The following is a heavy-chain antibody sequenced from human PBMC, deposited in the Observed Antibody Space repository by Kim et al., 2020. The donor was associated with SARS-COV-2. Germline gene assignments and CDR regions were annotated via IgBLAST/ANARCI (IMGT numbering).Heavy chain of an antibody. Sequence: GGSLRLSCAASGFTFSSYGMHWVRQAPGKGLEWVAVISYDGSNKYYADSVKGRFTISRDNSKNTLYLQMNSLRAEDTAVYYCAKVGGQPIQGYCSSTSCYSDWFDPWGQGTLVTVSS. CDR1: GFTFSSYG. CDR2: ISYDGSNK. CDR3: AKVGGQPIQGYCSSTSCYSDWFDP. J-gene: IGHJ5*02. V-gene: IGHV3-30*18. D-gene: IGHD2-2*01.